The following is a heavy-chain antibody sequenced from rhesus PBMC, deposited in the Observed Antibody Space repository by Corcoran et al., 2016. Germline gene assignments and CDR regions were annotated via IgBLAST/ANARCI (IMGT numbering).Heavy chain of an antibody. CDR2: ISGSSGST. CDR1: GVAFSGYH. CDR3: ARGAGGADY. D-gene: IGHD6-25*01. V-gene: IGHV4-165*01. Sequence: QVQLQESGPGLVKPSATLSLTCAVAGVAFSGYHWVWILHPPGKGLEWIGYISGSSGSTDYNPALKSRVTISTDTSKNQFSLKLSSVTAADTAVYYCARGAGGADYWARESWSPSPQ. J-gene: IGHJ4*01.